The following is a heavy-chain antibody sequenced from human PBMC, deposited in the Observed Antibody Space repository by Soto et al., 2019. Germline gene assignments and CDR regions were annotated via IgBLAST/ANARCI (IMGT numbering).Heavy chain of an antibody. CDR2: ISYDGSNK. D-gene: IGHD3-16*02. CDR1: GFTFSSYG. CDR3: AKGMITFGGVIEEPFDY. J-gene: IGHJ4*02. Sequence: GGSLRLSCAASGFTFSSYGMHWVRQAPGKGLEWVAVISYDGSNKYYADSVKGRFTISRDNSKNTLYLQMNSLRAEDTAVYYCAKGMITFGGVIEEPFDYWGQGTLVTVSS. V-gene: IGHV3-30*18.